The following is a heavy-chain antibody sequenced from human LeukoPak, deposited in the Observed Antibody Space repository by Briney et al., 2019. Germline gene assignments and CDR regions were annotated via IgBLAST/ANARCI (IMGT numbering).Heavy chain of an antibody. J-gene: IGHJ4*02. Sequence: GGSLRLSCAASGFTFRGYGMQWARHSPGEGLEGVAVIWCDESNKYYEDSVKGRFTISRDNSKNTLYLQMNSLRAEDTAVYYCARGIYSGYHYFDYWGQGTLVTVSS. CDR1: GFTFRGYG. CDR2: IWCDESNK. CDR3: ARGIYSGYHYFDY. D-gene: IGHD5-12*01. V-gene: IGHV3-33*01.